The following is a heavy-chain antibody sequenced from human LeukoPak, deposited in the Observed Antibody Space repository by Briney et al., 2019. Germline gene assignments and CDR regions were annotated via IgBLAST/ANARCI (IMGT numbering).Heavy chain of an antibody. J-gene: IGHJ5*02. D-gene: IGHD2-8*01. CDR1: GGSFSGYY. Sequence: SETLSLTCAVYGGSFSGYYWSWIRQPAGKGLEWIGRIYTSGSTNYNPSLKSRVTMSVDTSKNQFSLKLSSVTAADTAVYYCARDRFLAEVFQFDPWGQGTLVTVSS. V-gene: IGHV4-4*07. CDR2: IYTSGST. CDR3: ARDRFLAEVFQFDP.